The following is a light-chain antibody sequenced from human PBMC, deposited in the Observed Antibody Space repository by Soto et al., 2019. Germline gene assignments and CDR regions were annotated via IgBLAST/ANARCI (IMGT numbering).Light chain of an antibody. CDR2: GAS. CDR1: QSVSSSF. Sequence: EIVLTQFPGTLSLSPGERATISCRASQSVSSSFLAWFQQKPGQAPRLLIYGASSRATGIPDRFSGRGSGTDFTLTISSLEPEDFAVYYCQQYGSSPPYTFGQGTKLEIK. J-gene: IGKJ2*01. V-gene: IGKV3-20*01. CDR3: QQYGSSPPYT.